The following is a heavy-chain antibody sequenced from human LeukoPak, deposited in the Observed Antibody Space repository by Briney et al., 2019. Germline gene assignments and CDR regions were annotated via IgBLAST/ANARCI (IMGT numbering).Heavy chain of an antibody. D-gene: IGHD2-15*01. CDR1: GGTFSSCA. J-gene: IGHJ6*02. CDR2: IIPIFGTA. CDR3: ARLYCSGGSCYYYYGMDV. V-gene: IGHV1-69*13. Sequence: SVKVSCKASGGTFSSCAISWVRQAPGQGLEWMGGIIPIFGTANYAQKFQGRVTITADESTSTAYMELSSLRSEDTAVYYCARLYCSGGSCYYYYGMDVWGQGTTVTVSS.